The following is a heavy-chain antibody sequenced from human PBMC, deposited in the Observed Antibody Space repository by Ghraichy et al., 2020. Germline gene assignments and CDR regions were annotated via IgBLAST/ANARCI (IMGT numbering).Heavy chain of an antibody. CDR3: AKDAPYSSSRTNWFDP. D-gene: IGHD6-13*01. J-gene: IGHJ5*02. Sequence: GESLNISCAASGFTFSSYGMHWVRQAPGKGLEWVAFIRYDGSNKYYADSVKGRFTISRDNSKNTLYLQMNSLRAEDTAVYYCAKDAPYSSSRTNWFDPWGQGTLVTVSS. CDR1: GFTFSSYG. CDR2: IRYDGSNK. V-gene: IGHV3-30*02.